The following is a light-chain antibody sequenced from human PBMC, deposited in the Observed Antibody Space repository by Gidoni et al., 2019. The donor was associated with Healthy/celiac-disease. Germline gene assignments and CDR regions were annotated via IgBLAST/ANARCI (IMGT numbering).Light chain of an antibody. CDR2: EVS. CDR1: RSDVGGYNY. CDR3: SSYTSSSTLYV. J-gene: IGLJ1*01. V-gene: IGLV2-14*01. Sequence: QSALTQPASVSGSPGQSITIPCTGTRSDVGGYNYVSWYQQHPGKAPKLMIYEVSNRPSGVSNRFSGSKSGNTASLTISGLQAEDEADYYCSSYTSSSTLYVFGTGTKVTVL.